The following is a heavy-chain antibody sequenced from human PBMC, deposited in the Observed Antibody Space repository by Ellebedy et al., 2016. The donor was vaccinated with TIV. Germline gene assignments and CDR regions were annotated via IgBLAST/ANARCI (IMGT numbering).Heavy chain of an antibody. CDR3: ASRGVPLGYCSGGSCLETYFYYGMDV. CDR2: IIPILGIA. D-gene: IGHD2-15*01. CDR1: GGTFNSYA. V-gene: IGHV1-69*04. Sequence: ASVKVSCKASGGTFNSYAITWVRQAPGQGLEWMGRIIPILGIANYAQKFQGRVTITADKSTSTAYMELSSLRSEDTAVYYCASRGVPLGYCSGGSCLETYFYYGMDVWGQGTTVTVSS. J-gene: IGHJ6*02.